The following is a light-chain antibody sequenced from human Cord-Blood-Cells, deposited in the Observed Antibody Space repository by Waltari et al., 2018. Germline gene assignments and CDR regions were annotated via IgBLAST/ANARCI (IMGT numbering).Light chain of an antibody. J-gene: IGKJ2*03. CDR3: QQYGSSPYS. CDR1: PSVSSSY. V-gene: IGKV3-20*01. Sequence: EIVLTQSPGTLSLSPGERATISCRASPSVSSSYLAWYQQKPGQAPRPLIYGASSRATGIPDRFSGSGSGTDFTLTISRLEPEDFAVYYCQQYGSSPYSFGQGTKLEIK. CDR2: GAS.